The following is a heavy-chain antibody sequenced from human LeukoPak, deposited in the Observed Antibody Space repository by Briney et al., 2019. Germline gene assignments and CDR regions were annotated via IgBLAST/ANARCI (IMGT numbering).Heavy chain of an antibody. CDR1: GYSISSGYY. D-gene: IGHD3-3*01. CDR2: IYHSGST. J-gene: IGHJ5*02. CDR3: ARGRRSGYYTRNWFDP. V-gene: IGHV4-38-2*01. Sequence: PSETLSLTCAVSGYSISSGYYWGWIRQPPGKGLEWIGSIYHSGSTYYNPSLKSRVTISVDTSKNQFSLKLSSVTAADTAVYYCARGRRSGYYTRNWFDPWGQGTLSPSPQ.